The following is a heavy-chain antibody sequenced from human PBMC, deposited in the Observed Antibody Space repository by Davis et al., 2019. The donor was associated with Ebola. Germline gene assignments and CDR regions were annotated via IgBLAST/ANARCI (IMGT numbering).Heavy chain of an antibody. Sequence: ASVKVSCKASGYTFTSYGISWVRQAPGQGLEWMGWISAYNGNTNYAQKLQGRVTMTTDTSTSTAYMELSSLRSEDTAVYYCATASGRVVSYSYGMDVWGQGTTVTVSS. CDR3: ATASGRVVSYSYGMDV. V-gene: IGHV1-18*01. CDR1: GYTFTSYG. D-gene: IGHD1-26*01. J-gene: IGHJ6*02. CDR2: ISAYNGNT.